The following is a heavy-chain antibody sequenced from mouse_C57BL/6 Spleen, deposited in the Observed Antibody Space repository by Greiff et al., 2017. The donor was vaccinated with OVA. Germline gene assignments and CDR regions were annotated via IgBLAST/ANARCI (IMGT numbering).Heavy chain of an antibody. CDR2: IDPSDSET. Sequence: VQLQQPGAELVRPGSSVKLSCKASGYTFTSYWMHWVKQRPIQGLEWIGNIDPSDSETHYNQKFKDKATLTVDKSSSTAYMQLSSLTSEDSAVYYCARQLRLGHEAMDYWGQGTSVTVSS. D-gene: IGHD3-2*02. CDR3: ARQLRLGHEAMDY. J-gene: IGHJ4*01. CDR1: GYTFTSYW. V-gene: IGHV1-52*01.